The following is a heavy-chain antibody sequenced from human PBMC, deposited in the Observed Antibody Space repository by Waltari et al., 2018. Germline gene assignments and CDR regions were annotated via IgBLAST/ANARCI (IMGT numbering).Heavy chain of an antibody. CDR3: ARVGVTLEFDY. CDR1: GGSISSYY. D-gene: IGHD1-1*01. V-gene: IGHV4-59*01. CDR2: IYYSGST. J-gene: IGHJ4*02. Sequence: QVQLQESGPGLVKPSETLSLTCTVSGGSISSYYWSWIRQPPGKGLEWIGYIYYSGSTNYNPSLKSRVTISVDTSKNQFSLKLSSVTAADTAVYYCARVGVTLEFDYWGQGTLVTVSS.